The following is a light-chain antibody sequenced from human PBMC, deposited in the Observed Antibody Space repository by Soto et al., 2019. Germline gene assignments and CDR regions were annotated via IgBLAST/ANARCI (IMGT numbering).Light chain of an antibody. Sequence: EIVLTQSPATLSLSPGERATLSCRASQSVSSSLAWYQQKPGQAPRLLIYDASNRATGIPARLRGSGSGTDFTLTISSLVPEDFAVYYGQQCSNWPLTFGGGTKVESK. CDR3: QQCSNWPLT. CDR1: QSVSSS. J-gene: IGKJ4*01. V-gene: IGKV3-11*01. CDR2: DAS.